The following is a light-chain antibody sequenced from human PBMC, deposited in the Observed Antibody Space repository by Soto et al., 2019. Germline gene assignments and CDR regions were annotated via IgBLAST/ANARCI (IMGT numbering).Light chain of an antibody. Sequence: EIVLTQSPGTLSLSPGERATLSCRASQSVSSSYLAWYQQKPGQAPRLLIYDASSRAPGIPDRFSGSGSGTDFTLTISRLEPEDFAVYYCQKYGSSTYTFGQGTKLEIK. V-gene: IGKV3-20*01. J-gene: IGKJ2*01. CDR1: QSVSSSY. CDR3: QKYGSSTYT. CDR2: DAS.